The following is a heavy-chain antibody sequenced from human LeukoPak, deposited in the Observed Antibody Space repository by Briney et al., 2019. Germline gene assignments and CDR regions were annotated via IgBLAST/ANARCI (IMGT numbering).Heavy chain of an antibody. V-gene: IGHV4-34*01. CDR2: INHSGST. J-gene: IGHJ4*02. D-gene: IGHD5-12*01. CDR1: GGSISSYY. Sequence: PSETLSLTCTVSGGSISSYYWSWIRQPPGKGLEWIGEINHSGSTNYNPSLKSRVTISVDTSKNQFSLKLSSVTAADTAVYYCARGGDIVATIWGYFDYWGQGTLVTVSS. CDR3: ARGGDIVATIWGYFDY.